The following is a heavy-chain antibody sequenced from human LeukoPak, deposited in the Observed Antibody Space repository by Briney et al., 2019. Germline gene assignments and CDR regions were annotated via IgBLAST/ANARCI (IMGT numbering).Heavy chain of an antibody. J-gene: IGHJ6*02. Sequence: SETLSFTCTVSGGSISSYYWSWIRQPPGKGLEWIGYIYYSGSTNYNPSLKSRVTISVDTSKNQFSLKLSSVTAADTAVYYCARTMVGTAYYYGMDVWGQGTTVTVSS. D-gene: IGHD4/OR15-4a*01. CDR2: IYYSGST. CDR1: GGSISSYY. V-gene: IGHV4-59*08. CDR3: ARTMVGTAYYYGMDV.